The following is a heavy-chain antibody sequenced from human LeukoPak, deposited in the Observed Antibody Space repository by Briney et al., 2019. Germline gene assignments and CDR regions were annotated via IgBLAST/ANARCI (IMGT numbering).Heavy chain of an antibody. CDR2: INHSGST. D-gene: IGHD1-26*01. Sequence: SETLSLTCAVYGGSFSDYYWSLIRQPPGKGREWIGEINHSGSTNDNPSLKSGATIAVDTSKNQFSLKLSSVTAADTAFYYCASQGHHGKIVGTTLSYFYMDVWGKGTTVTVSS. CDR1: GGSFSDYY. CDR3: ASQGHHGKIVGTTLSYFYMDV. J-gene: IGHJ6*03. V-gene: IGHV4-34*04.